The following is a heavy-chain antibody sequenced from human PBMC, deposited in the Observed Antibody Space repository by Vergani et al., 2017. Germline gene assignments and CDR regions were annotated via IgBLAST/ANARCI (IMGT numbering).Heavy chain of an antibody. CDR1: GFTFSSYD. CDR2: IGTAGDT. V-gene: IGHV3-13*01. Sequence: EVQLVESGGGLVQPGGSLRLSCAASGFTFSSYDMHWVRQATGKGLEWVSAIGTAGDTYYPGSVKGRFTISRENAKNSLYLQMNSLGAGDTAVYYCARDGGGTFGGVIYYYYGMDVWGQGTTVTVSS. CDR3: ARDGGGTFGGVIYYYYGMDV. D-gene: IGHD3-16*01. J-gene: IGHJ6*02.